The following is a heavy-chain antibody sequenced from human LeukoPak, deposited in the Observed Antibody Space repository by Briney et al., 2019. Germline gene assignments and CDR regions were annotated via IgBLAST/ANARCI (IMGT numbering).Heavy chain of an antibody. D-gene: IGHD6-13*01. V-gene: IGHV4-39*01. CDR3: ARHTYPADWYSSSRLDY. CDR1: GGSISSSSYY. CDR2: IYYSGST. Sequence: SETLSLTCTVSGGSISSSSYYWGWIRQPPGKGLEWIGSIYYSGSTYYNPSLKSRVTISVDTSKNQFSLKLSSVTAADTAVYYCARHTYPADWYSSSRLDYWGQGTLVTVSS. J-gene: IGHJ4*02.